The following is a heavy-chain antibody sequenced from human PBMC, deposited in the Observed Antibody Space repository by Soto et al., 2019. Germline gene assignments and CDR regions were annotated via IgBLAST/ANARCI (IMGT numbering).Heavy chain of an antibody. V-gene: IGHV3-33*01. Sequence: GGSLRLSCAASGFTFSSYGMHWVRQAPGKGLEWVAVIWYDGSNKYYADSVKGRFTISRDNSKNTLYLQMNSLRAEDTAVYYCASSTDPVAFDIWGQGTMVTVSS. CDR3: ASSTDPVAFDI. D-gene: IGHD4-17*01. CDR1: GFTFSSYG. CDR2: IWYDGSNK. J-gene: IGHJ3*02.